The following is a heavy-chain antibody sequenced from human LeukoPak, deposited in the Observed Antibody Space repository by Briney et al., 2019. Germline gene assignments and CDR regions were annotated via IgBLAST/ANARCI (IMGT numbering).Heavy chain of an antibody. J-gene: IGHJ1*01. Sequence: GGSLRLSCAASGFTFSSYAMSWVRQAPGKGLEWVSAISGSGGSTYYADSVKGRFTISRDNSKNTLYLQMNSLRAEDTAVYYCAKDPSSTSRPGYFQHWGQGTLVTVSS. CDR3: AKDPSSTSRPGYFQH. D-gene: IGHD2-2*01. CDR2: ISGSGGST. V-gene: IGHV3-23*01. CDR1: GFTFSSYA.